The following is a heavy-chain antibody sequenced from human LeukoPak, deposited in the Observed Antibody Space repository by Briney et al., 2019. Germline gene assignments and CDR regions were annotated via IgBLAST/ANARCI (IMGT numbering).Heavy chain of an antibody. V-gene: IGHV3-30*18. D-gene: IGHD3-16*02. Sequence: GGSLRLSCAASGFTFSSYDMHWVRQAPGKGLEWVAVISYDGSNKYYADSVKGRFTISRDNSKNTLYLQMNSLRAEDTAVYYCAKIPISYYDYVWGSYRYVHYWGQGTLVTVSS. CDR1: GFTFSSYD. CDR3: AKIPISYYDYVWGSYRYVHY. CDR2: ISYDGSNK. J-gene: IGHJ4*02.